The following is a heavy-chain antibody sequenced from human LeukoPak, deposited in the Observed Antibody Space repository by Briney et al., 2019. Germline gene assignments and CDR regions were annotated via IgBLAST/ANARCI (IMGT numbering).Heavy chain of an antibody. D-gene: IGHD3-22*01. CDR3: ARVGYYYDSSGYYQYY. CDR1: GYTFTNYD. CDR2: MNPNSGNT. J-gene: IGHJ4*02. V-gene: IGHV1-8*02. Sequence: ASVKVSCKASGYTFTNYDINWVRQATGQGLEWMGWMNPNSGNTGYAQKFQGRVTMTRNTSISTAYMELSSLRSEDTTVYYCARVGYYYDSSGYYQYYWGQGTLVTVSS.